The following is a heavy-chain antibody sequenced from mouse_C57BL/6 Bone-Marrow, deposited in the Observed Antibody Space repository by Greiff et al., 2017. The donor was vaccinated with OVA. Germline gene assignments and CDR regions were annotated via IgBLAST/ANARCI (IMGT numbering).Heavy chain of an antibody. V-gene: IGHV1-72*01. CDR3: ARDTTDWYFDV. J-gene: IGHJ1*03. D-gene: IGHD1-1*01. CDR2: IDPNSGGT. CDR1: GYTFTSYW. Sequence: QVQLQQPGAELVKPGASVKLSCKASGYTFTSYWMHWVKQRPGRGPEWIGRIDPNSGGTKYNEKFKSKATLTVDKPSSTAYMQLSSLTSEDSAVYYCARDTTDWYFDVWGTGTTVTVSS.